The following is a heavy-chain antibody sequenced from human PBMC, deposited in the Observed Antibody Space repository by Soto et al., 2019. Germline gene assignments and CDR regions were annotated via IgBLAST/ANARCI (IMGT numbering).Heavy chain of an antibody. V-gene: IGHV3-33*01. Sequence: GGSLRLSCAASDFAFSTFGMHWVRQAPGKGLEWVAVIWYDESNKYYADSVKGRFTISRDNSKNMLFLQMNSLRAEDTAMYYCARGNYGQTSHFDFWGPGTLVTVSS. CDR1: DFAFSTFG. CDR3: ARGNYGQTSHFDF. D-gene: IGHD4-17*01. CDR2: IWYDESNK. J-gene: IGHJ4*02.